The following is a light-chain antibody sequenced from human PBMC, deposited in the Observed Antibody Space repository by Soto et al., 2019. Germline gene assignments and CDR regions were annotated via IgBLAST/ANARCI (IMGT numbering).Light chain of an antibody. J-gene: IGKJ1*01. CDR3: QNYNSYSEA. CDR1: QTISSW. Sequence: DIQMTPSPSTLSGSVVDRVTITCLASQTISSWLAWYQQKPGKAPKLLIYKASTLKSGVPSRFSGSGSGTEFTLTISSLQPDDFATYYCQNYNSYSEACGQGTKGDIK. CDR2: KAS. V-gene: IGKV1-5*03.